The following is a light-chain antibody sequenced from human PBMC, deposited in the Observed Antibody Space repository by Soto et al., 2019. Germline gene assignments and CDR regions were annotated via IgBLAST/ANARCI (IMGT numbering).Light chain of an antibody. V-gene: IGKV3-15*01. J-gene: IGKJ5*01. Sequence: EIVLTHTPGTLSLSPGERATLSCRASQSVRSNCLAWYQHKPGQAPRLLIYAASARATCIPARFSGRGSGTEFTLTISSRQSEDFAVYYCQLYDNWPPITFGQGTRLEI. CDR1: QSVRSN. CDR2: AAS. CDR3: QLYDNWPPIT.